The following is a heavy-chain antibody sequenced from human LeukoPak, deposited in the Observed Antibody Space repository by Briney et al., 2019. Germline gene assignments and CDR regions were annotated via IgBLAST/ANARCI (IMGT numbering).Heavy chain of an antibody. D-gene: IGHD3-22*01. CDR2: FDPEDGET. CDR1: GYTLTELS. CDR3: ARDSITMIEYSDY. Sequence: GASVKVSCKVSGYTLTELSMHWVRQAPGKGLEWMGGFDPEDGETIYAQKLQGRVTMTTDTSTSTAYMELRSLRSDDTAVYYCARDSITMIEYSDYWGQGTLVTVSS. J-gene: IGHJ4*02. V-gene: IGHV1-24*01.